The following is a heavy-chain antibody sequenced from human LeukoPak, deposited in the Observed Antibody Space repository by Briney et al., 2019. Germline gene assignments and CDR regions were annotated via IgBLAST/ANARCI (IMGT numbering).Heavy chain of an antibody. D-gene: IGHD6-19*01. CDR2: ISGGGGNT. CDR3: AKDKTSYSSGRGVSD. CDR1: GFTFGSYA. Sequence: GGSLRLSCAASGFTFGSYAMNWVRQAPGRGLEWVSPISGGGGNTYYADSVKGRFTISRDNSKNTLYLQMNSLRAEDTAVYYCAKDKTSYSSGRGVSDWGQGTLVTVSS. J-gene: IGHJ4*02. V-gene: IGHV3-23*01.